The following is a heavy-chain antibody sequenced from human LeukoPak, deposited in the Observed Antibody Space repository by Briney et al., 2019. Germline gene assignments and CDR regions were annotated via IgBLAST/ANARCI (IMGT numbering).Heavy chain of an antibody. V-gene: IGHV4-34*01. J-gene: IGHJ5*02. CDR2: INHSGST. CDR1: GGSFSGYY. D-gene: IGHD3-10*01. CDR3: ARRYGSGSYYNGGNWFDP. Sequence: SETLSLTCAVYGGSFSGYYWSWIRQPPGKGLEWIGEINHSGSTNYNPSLKSRVTISVDTSKNQFSLKLSSVTAADTAVYYCARRYGSGSYYNGGNWFDPWGQGTLVTVSS.